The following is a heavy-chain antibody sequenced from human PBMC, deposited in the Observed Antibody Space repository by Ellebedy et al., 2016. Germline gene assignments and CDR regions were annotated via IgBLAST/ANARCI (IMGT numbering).Heavy chain of an antibody. CDR2: INPNSGGT. D-gene: IGHD2-2*01. Sequence: ASVKVSCKASGYTFTGYYMHWVRQAPRQGLEWMGWINPNSGGTNYAQKFQGWVTMTRDTSISTAYMELSRLRSDDTAVYYCARGKYCSSTSCYDYYYYGMDVWGQGTTVTVSS. CDR1: GYTFTGYY. CDR3: ARGKYCSSTSCYDYYYYGMDV. V-gene: IGHV1-2*04. J-gene: IGHJ6*02.